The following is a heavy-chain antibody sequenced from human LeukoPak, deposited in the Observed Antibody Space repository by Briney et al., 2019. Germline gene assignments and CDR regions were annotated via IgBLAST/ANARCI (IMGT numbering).Heavy chain of an antibody. J-gene: IGHJ4*02. CDR2: VNPNNGKT. Sequence: ASVKVSCKTSGYTFTYDIYWVRQAPGQGLELMGWVNPNNGKTGYCAQKFRGRLTMTRDTSISTAYMQLSSLRSDDTAVYYCARAPIASAVIDYWGQGTLVTVSS. D-gene: IGHD6-13*01. V-gene: IGHV1-8*01. CDR1: GYTFTYD. CDR3: ARAPIASAVIDY.